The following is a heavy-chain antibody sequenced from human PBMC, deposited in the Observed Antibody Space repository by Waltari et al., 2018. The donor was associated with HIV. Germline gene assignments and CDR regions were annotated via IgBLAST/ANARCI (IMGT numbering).Heavy chain of an antibody. CDR3: TTDEFYYGNSGYFDY. J-gene: IGHJ4*02. CDR2: IKSKADGGTT. CDR1: GFTFRNAW. V-gene: IGHV3-15*05. D-gene: IGHD3-22*01. Sequence: EVQLVESGGNLVKPGGCLGLSCAAPGFTFRNAWMSWFRQAPGKGPEWVGRIKSKADGGTTDYAAPVKGRFTISRDDSKNTLYLQMNSLRFEDTAVYYCTTDEFYYGNSGYFDYWGQGTLVTVSS.